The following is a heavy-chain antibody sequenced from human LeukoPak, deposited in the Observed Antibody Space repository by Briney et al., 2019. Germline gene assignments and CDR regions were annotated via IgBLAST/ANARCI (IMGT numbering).Heavy chain of an antibody. CDR2: TYYRSKWYN. J-gene: IGHJ3*02. CDR3: ARDRRGYYYDSHAFDI. Sequence: ASQTPSLTCAISGDSVSSNSAACNWIRQSPSRGLEWLGRTYYRSKWYNDYAVSVKSRITINPDTSKNQFSLQLNSVTPEDTAVYYCARDRRGYYYDSHAFDIWGQGTMVTVSS. CDR1: GDSVSSNSAA. D-gene: IGHD3-22*01. V-gene: IGHV6-1*01.